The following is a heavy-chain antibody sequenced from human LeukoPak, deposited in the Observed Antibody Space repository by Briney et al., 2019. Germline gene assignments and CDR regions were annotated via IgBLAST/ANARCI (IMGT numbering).Heavy chain of an antibody. D-gene: IGHD6-19*01. CDR1: GFTLSTYW. CDR3: ARARLAVSGNYFEN. Sequence: GGSLRLSCAASGFTLSTYWMSWVRQAPGKGLEWVANIKEDGSEKFYVDSVKGRFTISRDNAKNSLYLQMNSLRVEDTAVYHCARARLAVSGNYFENWGQGTLVTVSS. J-gene: IGHJ4*02. V-gene: IGHV3-7*04. CDR2: IKEDGSEK.